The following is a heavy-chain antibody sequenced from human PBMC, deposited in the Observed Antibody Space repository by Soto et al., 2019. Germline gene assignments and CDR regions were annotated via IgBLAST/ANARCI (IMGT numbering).Heavy chain of an antibody. V-gene: IGHV1-2*02. CDR3: ARFNVVRMVSAGLDF. CDR2: LNPNGGAT. Sequence: ASVKVSWKTSRYTFGRYYMSWVRQAPVQGLEWLGWLNPNGGATNYAQKVRGRVTMTHDASISTVHMELSSLTPDETAVYYCARFNVVRMVSAGLDFWGLGTLVTVSS. D-gene: IGHD2-21*01. CDR1: RYTFGRYY. J-gene: IGHJ1*01.